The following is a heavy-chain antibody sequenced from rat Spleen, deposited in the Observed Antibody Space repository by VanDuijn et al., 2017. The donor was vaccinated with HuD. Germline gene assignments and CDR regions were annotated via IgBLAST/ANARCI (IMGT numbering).Heavy chain of an antibody. CDR3: ARGGFFRY. CDR1: GFIFSSFG. V-gene: IGHV5-22*01. CDR2: ITYDSVGS. Sequence: EVQLVESGGGLVQPGRSMKLSCAASGFIFSSFGMAWVRQAPKKGLEWVAYITYDSVGSYYRDSVKGRFSVSRDPAQNTLYLQMNSLRSEDTATYYCARGGFFRYWGQGVMVTVSS. J-gene: IGHJ2*01. D-gene: IGHD1-6*01.